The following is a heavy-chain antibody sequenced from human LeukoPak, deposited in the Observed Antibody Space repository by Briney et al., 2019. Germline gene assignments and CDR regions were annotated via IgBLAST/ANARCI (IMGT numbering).Heavy chain of an antibody. V-gene: IGHV1-46*01. CDR3: ARDSSGVVPAATFEY. D-gene: IGHD2-2*01. CDR2: INPSGGST. CDR1: GYTFTSYY. J-gene: IGHJ4*02. Sequence: ASVKVSCKASGYTFTSYYMHWVRQAPGQGLEWMGIINPSGGSTSKAQKFQGRVTMTRDTTTSTVYMELSSLRSEDTAVYYCARDSSGVVPAATFEYWGQGTLVTVSS.